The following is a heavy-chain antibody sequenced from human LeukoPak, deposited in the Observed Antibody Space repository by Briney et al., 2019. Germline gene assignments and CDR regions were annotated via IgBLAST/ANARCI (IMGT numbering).Heavy chain of an antibody. V-gene: IGHV1-69*13. CDR2: IIPIFGTA. Sequence: ASVKVSCKASGGTFSSYTLSWVRQAPGQGLEWMGGIIPIFGTANYAQKFQGRVTITADESTSTAYMELSSLRSEDTAVYYCASASHITMLRGANDYWGQGTLVTVSS. CDR3: ASASHITMLRGANDY. J-gene: IGHJ4*02. D-gene: IGHD3-10*01. CDR1: GGTFSSYT.